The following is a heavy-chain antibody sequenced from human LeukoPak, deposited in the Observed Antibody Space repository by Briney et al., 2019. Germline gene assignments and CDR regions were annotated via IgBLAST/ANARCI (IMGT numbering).Heavy chain of an antibody. D-gene: IGHD2-15*01. CDR3: ARDLVSSGLDY. CDR1: GFTVSSNY. V-gene: IGHV3-53*01. CDR2: IYSGGST. Sequence: GGSLRLSCAASGFTVSSNYMSWVRQAPGKGLEWVSVIYSGGSTYYADSVKGRFTISRDNSKNTLYLQMNSLRAEDTAVYYCARDLVSSGLDYWGQGTLVTVSS. J-gene: IGHJ4*02.